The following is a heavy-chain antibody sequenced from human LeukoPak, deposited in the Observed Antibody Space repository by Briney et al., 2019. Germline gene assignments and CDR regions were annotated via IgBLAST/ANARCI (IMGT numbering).Heavy chain of an antibody. CDR2: IYYSGST. D-gene: IGHD3-16*02. CDR1: GGSISSGDYY. CDR3: ASYMITFGGVIADAFDI. J-gene: IGHJ3*02. Sequence: PSETLSLICTVSGGSISSGDYYWSWIRQPPGKGLEWIGYIYYSGSTYYNPSLKSRVTISVDTSKNQFSLKLSSVTAADTAVYYCASYMITFGGVIADAFDIWGQGTMVTVSS. V-gene: IGHV4-30-4*08.